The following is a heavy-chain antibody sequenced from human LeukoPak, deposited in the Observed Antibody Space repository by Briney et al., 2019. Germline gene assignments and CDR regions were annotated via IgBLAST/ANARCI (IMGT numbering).Heavy chain of an antibody. D-gene: IGHD5-24*01. CDR2: IIPIFGTA. J-gene: IGHJ3*02. V-gene: IGHV1-69*06. CDR3: ARGEMATIMDAFDI. CDR1: GGTFISYA. Sequence: ASVKVSCKASGGTFISYAISWVRQAPGQGLEWMGGIIPIFGTANYAQKFQGRVTITADKSTSTAYMELSSLRSEDTAVYYCARGEMATIMDAFDIWGQGTMVTVSS.